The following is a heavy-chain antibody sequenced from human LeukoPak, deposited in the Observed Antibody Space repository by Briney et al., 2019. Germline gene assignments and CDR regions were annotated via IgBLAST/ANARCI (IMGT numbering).Heavy chain of an antibody. J-gene: IGHJ4*02. CDR1: GYTFTGYY. CDR3: ARALTYYCDRPVASPFDY. Sequence: ASVKVSCKASGYTFTGYYMHWVRQAPGQGLEWMGWINPNSGSTNYAQKFQGRVTMTRDTSISTAYMELSRLRSDDTAVYYCARALTYYCDRPVASPFDYWGQGTLVTVSS. V-gene: IGHV1-2*02. CDR2: INPNSGST. D-gene: IGHD3-22*01.